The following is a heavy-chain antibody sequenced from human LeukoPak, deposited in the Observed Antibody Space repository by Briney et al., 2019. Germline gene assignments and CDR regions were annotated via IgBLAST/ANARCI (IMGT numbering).Heavy chain of an antibody. Sequence: SVKVSCKASGGTFSSYAISWVRQATGQGLEWMGGIIPIFGTANYAQKFQGRVTITADESTSTAYMELSSLRSEDTAVYYCAAPPSSAGGYGDFYFWGQGTLVTVSS. J-gene: IGHJ4*02. D-gene: IGHD1-1*01. CDR3: AAPPSSAGGYGDFYF. CDR1: GGTFSSYA. V-gene: IGHV1-69*13. CDR2: IIPIFGTA.